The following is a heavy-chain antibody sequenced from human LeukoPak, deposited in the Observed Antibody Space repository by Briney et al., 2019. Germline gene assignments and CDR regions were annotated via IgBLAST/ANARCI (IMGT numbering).Heavy chain of an antibody. Sequence: LRASVKVSCKASGGTFSSYAISWVRQAPGQGLEWMGGIIPIFGTANYAQKFQGRVTITADESTSTAYMELSSLRSEDTAVYYCARGETQCMDYWGQGTLVTVSS. CDR2: IIPIFGTA. V-gene: IGHV1-69*13. CDR3: ARGETQCMDY. CDR1: GGTFSSYA. D-gene: IGHD2-8*01. J-gene: IGHJ4*02.